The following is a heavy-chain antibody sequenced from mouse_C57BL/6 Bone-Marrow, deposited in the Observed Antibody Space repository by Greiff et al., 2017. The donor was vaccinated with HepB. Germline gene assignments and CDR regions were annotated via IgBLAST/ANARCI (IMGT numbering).Heavy chain of an antibody. CDR3: ARGDLRLRFAY. J-gene: IGHJ3*01. CDR1: GYTFTSYW. CDR2: IHPNSGST. V-gene: IGHV1-64*01. D-gene: IGHD2-4*01. Sequence: VQLQQPGAELVKPGASVKLSCTASGYTFTSYWMHWVKQRPGQGLEWIGMIHPNSGSTNYNEKFKSKATLTVDKSSSTAYMQLSSLTSEDSAVYYCARGDLRLRFAYWGQGTLVTVSA.